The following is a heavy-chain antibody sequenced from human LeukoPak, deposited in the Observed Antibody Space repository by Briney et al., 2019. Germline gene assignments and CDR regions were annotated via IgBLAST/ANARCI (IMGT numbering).Heavy chain of an antibody. J-gene: IGHJ4*02. D-gene: IGHD3-10*01. CDR3: ARESYYGSGSYLAFDY. Sequence: GGSLRLSCAASGFTFSSYAMHWVRQAPGKGLEWVAVISYDGSNKYYADSVKGRFTISRDNSKNTLYLQMNSLRAEDTAVYYCARESYYGSGSYLAFDYWGQGTLVTVSS. CDR2: ISYDGSNK. V-gene: IGHV3-30-3*01. CDR1: GFTFSSYA.